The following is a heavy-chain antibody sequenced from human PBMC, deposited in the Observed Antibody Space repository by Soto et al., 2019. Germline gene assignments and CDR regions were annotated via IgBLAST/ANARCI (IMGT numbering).Heavy chain of an antibody. CDR3: ARHLGPNYYDSSGTAGFDAFDI. V-gene: IGHV5-10-1*01. D-gene: IGHD3-22*01. CDR2: IDPSDSYT. Sequence: GESLKISCKGSGYSFTSYWISWVRQMPGKGLEWMGRIDPSDSYTNYSPSFQGHVTNSADKSISTAYLQWSSLKASDTAMYYCARHLGPNYYDSSGTAGFDAFDIWGQGTMVTVSS. CDR1: GYSFTSYW. J-gene: IGHJ3*02.